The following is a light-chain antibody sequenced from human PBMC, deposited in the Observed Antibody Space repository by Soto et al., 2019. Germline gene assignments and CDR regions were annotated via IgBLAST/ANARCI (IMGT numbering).Light chain of an antibody. V-gene: IGLV2-14*01. CDR3: CSSGGSPTYV. CDR2: DVN. Sequence: QSALTQPASVSGSPGQSITISCTGTSSDVDGYNYVSWYQYHPGKAPKLMIYDVNNRPSGVSNRFSGSKSGNTASLTISGLQAEDEADYYCCSSGGSPTYVFGTGTKVTVL. CDR1: SSDVDGYNY. J-gene: IGLJ1*01.